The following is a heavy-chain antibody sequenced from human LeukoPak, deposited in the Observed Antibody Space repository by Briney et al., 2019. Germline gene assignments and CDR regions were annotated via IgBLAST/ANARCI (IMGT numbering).Heavy chain of an antibody. J-gene: IGHJ6*03. CDR3: AKDTVGARYYYYMDV. V-gene: IGHV3-23*01. D-gene: IGHD1-26*01. Sequence: SGGSLRLSCAASGFTFSNHAMTWVRQAPGKGLEWVSGISGSGVSTNYADSVKGRVTISRDNSKNTLYLQMNSLRAEDTAAYYCAKDTVGARYYYYMDVWGKGTTVTVSS. CDR2: ISGSGVST. CDR1: GFTFSNHA.